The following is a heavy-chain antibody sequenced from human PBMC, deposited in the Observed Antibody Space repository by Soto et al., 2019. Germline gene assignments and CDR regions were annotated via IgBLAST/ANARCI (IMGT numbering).Heavy chain of an antibody. J-gene: IGHJ4*02. V-gene: IGHV4-30-2*01. Sequence: QLQLQESGSGLVKPSQTLSLTCAVSGGSISCGGYSWSWIGQPPGKGLEWIGYIYHSGSTYYNPSLKSRVTRTVDRSKNQFSLKLSSVTAADTAVYYCAGGIAARALGYWGQGTLVTVSS. CDR2: IYHSGST. CDR3: AGGIAARALGY. D-gene: IGHD6-6*01. CDR1: GGSISCGGYS.